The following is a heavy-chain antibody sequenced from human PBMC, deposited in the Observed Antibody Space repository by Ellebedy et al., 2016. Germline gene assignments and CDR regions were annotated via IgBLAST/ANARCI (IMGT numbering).Heavy chain of an antibody. D-gene: IGHD3-9*01. CDR3: AKAPFDWLSHFDS. J-gene: IGHJ4*02. V-gene: IGHV3-23*01. CDR2: IGGSGVTSI. CDR1: GFIFSNYG. Sequence: GESLKISXAASGFIFSNYGMHWLRQAPGKGLEWVSSIGGSGVTSIFYADPVKGRFTISRDNSKSTLYLQMNSLRAEDTALYYCAKAPFDWLSHFDSWGQGALVTVSS.